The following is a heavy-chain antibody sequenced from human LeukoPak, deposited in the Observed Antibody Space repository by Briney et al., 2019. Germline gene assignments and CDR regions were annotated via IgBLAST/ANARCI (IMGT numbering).Heavy chain of an antibody. D-gene: IGHD2-2*01. V-gene: IGHV3-23*01. J-gene: IGHJ5*02. CDR1: GFNFGNYG. CDR2: LSDAGVRI. Sequence: GGSLRLSCTASGFNFGNYGTSWVRQAPGKGLEWVSGLSDAGVRIFYADSVRGRFTVSRDNSKNTLYLQMSSLRAEDTAVYYCAASLPNIVVVPAAKGPFGSWGQGTLVTVSS. CDR3: AASLPNIVVVPAAKGPFGS.